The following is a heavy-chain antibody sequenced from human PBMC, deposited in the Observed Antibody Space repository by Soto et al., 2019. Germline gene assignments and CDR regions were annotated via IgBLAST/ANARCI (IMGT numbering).Heavy chain of an antibody. CDR3: ARHKGYSSGWYSAFDT. D-gene: IGHD6-19*01. CDR2: IYPGDSDT. CDR1: GYSFTSYW. Sequence: PGESLKISCKGSGYSFTSYWIGWVRQMPGKGLEWMGIIYPGDSDTRYSPSFQGQVTISADKSISTAYLQWSSLKASDTAMYYCARHKGYSSGWYSAFDTWGQGTMVTVSS. J-gene: IGHJ3*02. V-gene: IGHV5-51*01.